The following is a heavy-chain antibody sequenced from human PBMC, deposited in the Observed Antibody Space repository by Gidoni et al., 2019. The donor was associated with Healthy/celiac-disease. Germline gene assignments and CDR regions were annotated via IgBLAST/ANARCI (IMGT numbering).Heavy chain of an antibody. CDR3: ARLLRTYGDYEGDAFDI. D-gene: IGHD4-17*01. V-gene: IGHV4-59*08. J-gene: IGHJ3*02. Sequence: YNPSLKSRVTISVDTSKNQFSLKLSSVTAADTAVYYCARLLRTYGDYEGDAFDIWGQGTMVTVSS.